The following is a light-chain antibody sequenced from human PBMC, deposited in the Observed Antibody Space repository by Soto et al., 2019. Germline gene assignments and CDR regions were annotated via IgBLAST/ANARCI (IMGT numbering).Light chain of an antibody. V-gene: IGKV1D-8*01. J-gene: IGKJ1*01. CDR2: AAS. CDR1: QGISSY. Sequence: MTQSPSSLSASVGDRVTITCRASQGISSYLAWYQQKPGKAPELLIYAASTLQSGVPSRFSGSGSGTDFTLTISCLQSEDFATYYCQQYYSFPRTFGQGTKVDIK. CDR3: QQYYSFPRT.